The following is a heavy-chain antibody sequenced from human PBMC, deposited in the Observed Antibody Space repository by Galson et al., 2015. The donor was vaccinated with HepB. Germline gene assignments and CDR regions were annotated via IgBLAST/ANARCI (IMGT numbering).Heavy chain of an antibody. Sequence: QSGAEVKKPGESLRISCKGSGYSFTSYWISWVRQMPGKGLEWMGRIDPSDSYTNYSPSFQGHVTISADKSISTAYLQWSSLKASDTAMYYCARQGGRSPYTYYYGSGSYYYYYMDVWGKGTTVTVSS. J-gene: IGHJ6*03. CDR1: GYSFTSYW. CDR2: IDPSDSYT. CDR3: ARQGGRSPYTYYYGSGSYYYYYMDV. D-gene: IGHD3-10*01. V-gene: IGHV5-10-1*01.